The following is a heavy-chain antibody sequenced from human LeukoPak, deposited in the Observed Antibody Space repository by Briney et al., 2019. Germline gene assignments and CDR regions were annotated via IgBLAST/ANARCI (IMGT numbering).Heavy chain of an antibody. CDR1: GFTFSSYE. CDR2: ISSSGSTI. J-gene: IGHJ4*02. V-gene: IGHV3-48*03. D-gene: IGHD6-19*01. Sequence: GGSLRLSCAASGFTFSSYEMNWVRQAPGKGLEWVSYISSSGSTIYYAGSVKGRFTISRDNAKNSLYLQMNSLRAEDTAVYYYARSPRIAVAGYDYWGQGTLVTVSS. CDR3: ARSPRIAVAGYDY.